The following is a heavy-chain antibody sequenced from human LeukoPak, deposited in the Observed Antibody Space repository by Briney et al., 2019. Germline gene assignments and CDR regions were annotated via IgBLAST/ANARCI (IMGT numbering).Heavy chain of an antibody. CDR1: GYTFTGYY. J-gene: IGHJ5*02. D-gene: IGHD5-24*01. Sequence: ASVKVSCKASGYTFTGYYIHWVRQAPGQGLEWMGWINPKSGGTNYAQKFQGRVIMTRDTSTTTAYMELSRLRSDDTAVYYCARGEGSRDGYNFMLGWFDPWGQGTLVTVSS. CDR3: ARGEGSRDGYNFMLGWFDP. CDR2: INPKSGGT. V-gene: IGHV1-2*02.